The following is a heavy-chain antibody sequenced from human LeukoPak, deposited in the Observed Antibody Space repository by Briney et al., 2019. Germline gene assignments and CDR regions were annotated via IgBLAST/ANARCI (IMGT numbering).Heavy chain of an antibody. D-gene: IGHD3-10*01. J-gene: IGHJ3*02. CDR1: GGSISSYY. CDR3: AGITMVRQNAFDI. V-gene: IGHV4-59*08. CDR2: IYYSGST. Sequence: SETLSLTCTVSGGSISSYYWSRVRQPPGKGLEWIGYIYYSGSTNYNPSLKSRVTISVDTSKNQFSLKLSSVTAADTAVYCCAGITMVRQNAFDIWGQGTMVTVSS.